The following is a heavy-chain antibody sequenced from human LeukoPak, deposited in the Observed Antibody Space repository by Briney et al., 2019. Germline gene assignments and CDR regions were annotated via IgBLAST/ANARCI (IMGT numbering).Heavy chain of an antibody. V-gene: IGHV3-30*02. CDR3: AKRLFDY. CDR1: GFTFSSYG. J-gene: IGHJ4*02. CDR2: IRYDGSNK. Sequence: PGGSLRLSCAASGFTFSSYGMHWVRQAPGKGLEWVAFIRYDGSNKYYAESGKGRFTISRDNSKNTLYLQMNSLRAEDTAVYYCAKRLFDYWGQGTLVTVSS.